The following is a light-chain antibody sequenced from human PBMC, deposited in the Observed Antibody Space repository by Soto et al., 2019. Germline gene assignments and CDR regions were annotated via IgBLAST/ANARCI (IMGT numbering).Light chain of an antibody. CDR2: GNR. J-gene: IGLJ3*02. Sequence: QPVLTQPPSVSGAPGQRVTLSCTGNSSNLGAGYDVHWYKQVPGAAPKLVIFGNRNRPSGVPERFSGSKSGTSASLAITGRQAEDEEDYYCQSYDYSLTASVFGGGTKLTVL. V-gene: IGLV1-40*01. CDR3: QSYDYSLTASV. CDR1: SSNLGAGYD.